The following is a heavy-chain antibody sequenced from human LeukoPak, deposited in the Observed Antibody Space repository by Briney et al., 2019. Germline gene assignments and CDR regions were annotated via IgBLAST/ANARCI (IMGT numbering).Heavy chain of an antibody. V-gene: IGHV4-39*01. Sequence: SETLSLTCTVSGGSISSSSYYWGWIRQPPGKGLEWIGSIYYSGSTYYNPSLKSRVTVSVDTSKNQFSLKPSSVTAADTAVYYCARLDIVVVVAALRAPNDYWGQGTLVTVSS. J-gene: IGHJ4*02. CDR1: GGSISSSSYY. CDR3: ARLDIVVVVAALRAPNDY. CDR2: IYYSGST. D-gene: IGHD2-15*01.